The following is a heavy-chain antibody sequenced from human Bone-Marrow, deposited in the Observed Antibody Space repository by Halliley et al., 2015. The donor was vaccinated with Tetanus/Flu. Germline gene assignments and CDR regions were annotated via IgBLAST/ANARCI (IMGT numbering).Heavy chain of an antibody. J-gene: IGHJ3*02. V-gene: IGHV3-48*03. D-gene: IGHD6-6*01. CDR3: GREYSSSSGRALDT. Sequence: SYISGGGSRKYYADSVKGRFTISRDNVNNSVSLQMNRLRVEDTAIYYCGREYSSSSGRALDTWGQGTMVTVSS. CDR2: ISGGGSRK.